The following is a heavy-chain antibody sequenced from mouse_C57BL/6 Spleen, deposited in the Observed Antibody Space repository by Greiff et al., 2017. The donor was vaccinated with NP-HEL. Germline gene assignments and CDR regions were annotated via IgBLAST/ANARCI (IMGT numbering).Heavy chain of an antibody. CDR1: GYAFTNYL. CDR2: INPGSGGT. Sequence: VQLQQSGAELVRPGTSVKVSCKASGYAFTNYLIEWVKQRPGQGLEWIGVINPGSGGTNYNEKFKGKATLTADKSSSTAYMQLSSLTSEDSAVYFCARTDVYFDYWGQGTTLTVSS. J-gene: IGHJ2*01. V-gene: IGHV1-54*01. CDR3: ARTDVYFDY.